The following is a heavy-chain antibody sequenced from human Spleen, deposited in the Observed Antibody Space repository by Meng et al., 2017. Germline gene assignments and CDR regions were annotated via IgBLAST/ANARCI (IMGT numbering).Heavy chain of an antibody. Sequence: ASVKVSCKASGYTFTGYYMHWVRQAPGQGLEWMGWINPNSGGTNYAQKFQGRVTMTRDTSISTAYMELSRLRSDDTAVYYCAREYPPWFGEWFYYYYGRDDWGQGTTVTVSS. CDR1: GYTFTGYY. D-gene: IGHD3-10*01. CDR2: INPNSGGT. V-gene: IGHV1-2*02. CDR3: AREYPPWFGEWFYYYYGRDD. J-gene: IGHJ6*02.